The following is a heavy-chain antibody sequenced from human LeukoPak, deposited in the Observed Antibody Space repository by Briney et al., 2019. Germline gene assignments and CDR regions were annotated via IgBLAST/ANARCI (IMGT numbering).Heavy chain of an antibody. J-gene: IGHJ4*02. CDR2: INHSGST. CDR1: GGSFSGYY. Sequence: SETLSLTCAVYGGSFSGYYWSWIRQPPGKGLEWIGEINHSGSTNYNPSLKSRVTISVDTSKNQFSLKLSSVTAADTAVYYCARPAMVRGVRRGEGYYFDYWGQGTLVTVSS. V-gene: IGHV4-34*01. D-gene: IGHD3-10*01. CDR3: ARPAMVRGVRRGEGYYFDY.